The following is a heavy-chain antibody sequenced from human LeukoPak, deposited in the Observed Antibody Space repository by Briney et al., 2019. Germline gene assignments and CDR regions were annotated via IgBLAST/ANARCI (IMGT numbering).Heavy chain of an antibody. D-gene: IGHD1-26*01. CDR3: TRFQWGATDAFDI. J-gene: IGHJ3*02. V-gene: IGHV3-66*01. Sequence: GSLRLSCVGSELIVSDNYMGWVRQAPGKGLECVSFLYRGVSTYSADSVKGRFTISRDTSKNTLYLQMNSLKAEDTAVYYCTRFQWGATDAFDIWGQGTMVAVSS. CDR1: ELIVSDNY. CDR2: LYRGVST.